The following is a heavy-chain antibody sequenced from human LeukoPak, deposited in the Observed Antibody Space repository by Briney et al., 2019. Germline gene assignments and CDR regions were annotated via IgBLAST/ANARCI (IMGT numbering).Heavy chain of an antibody. Sequence: SETLSHTCTVSGGSISSSSYYWGWIRQPPGKGLEWIGSIYYSGSTYYSPSLKSRVTISVDTSKNQFSLKLSSVTAADTAVYYCARDGSGTYDYWGQGTLVTVSS. D-gene: IGHD3-10*01. CDR1: GGSISSSSYY. V-gene: IGHV4-39*07. CDR2: IYYSGST. CDR3: ARDGSGTYDY. J-gene: IGHJ4*02.